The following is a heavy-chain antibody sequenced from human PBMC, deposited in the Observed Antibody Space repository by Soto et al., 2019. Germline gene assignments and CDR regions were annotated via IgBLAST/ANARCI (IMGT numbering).Heavy chain of an antibody. CDR1: GFTFSNYW. CDR2: IKQDGSEK. V-gene: IGHV3-7*01. CDR3: ARVAYGNGWIFDH. J-gene: IGHJ4*01. D-gene: IGHD6-19*01. Sequence: PGGSLRLSCAASGFTFSNYWMSWVRQAPGEGLEWVANIKQDGSEKYYVDSVKGRFTLSRDNAQNSLQLQMNSLRAEDTAIYFCARVAYGNGWIFDHWGQGTLVTVSS.